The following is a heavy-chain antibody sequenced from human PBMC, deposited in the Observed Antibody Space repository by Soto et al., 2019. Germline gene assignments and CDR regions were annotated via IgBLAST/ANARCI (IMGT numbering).Heavy chain of an antibody. J-gene: IGHJ5*02. CDR3: ASLGYSSGWYWFDP. CDR2: IYYSGST. Sequence: SETLSLTCTVSGGSISSSSYYWGWIRQPPGKGLEWIGCIYYSGSTYYNPSLKSRVTISVDTSKNQFSRKLSSVTAADTAVYYCASLGYSSGWYWFDPWGQGTLVTVSS. CDR1: GGSISSSSYY. V-gene: IGHV4-39*01. D-gene: IGHD6-19*01.